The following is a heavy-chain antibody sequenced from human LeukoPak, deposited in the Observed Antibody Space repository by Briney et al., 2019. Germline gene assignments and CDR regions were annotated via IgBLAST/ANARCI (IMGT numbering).Heavy chain of an antibody. J-gene: IGHJ1*01. CDR1: GGSISTYY. V-gene: IGHV4-4*07. D-gene: IGHD6-19*01. CDR3: ASGIVAGPTLVAEYFQH. CDR2: LYGSGSI. Sequence: SETLSLTCTVSGGSISTYYWSWIRQPAGKGLEWIGRLYGSGSINYNPSLKSRLSLSGDTSKNQFSLKLSSVTAADTAVYYCASGIVAGPTLVAEYFQHWGQGTLVTVSS.